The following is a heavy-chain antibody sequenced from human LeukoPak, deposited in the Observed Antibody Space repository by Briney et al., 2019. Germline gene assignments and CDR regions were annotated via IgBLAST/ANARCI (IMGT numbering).Heavy chain of an antibody. V-gene: IGHV4-39*07. CDR1: GGSISSSSYY. CDR2: IYYSGST. Sequence: SETLSLTCTVSGGSISSSSYYWGWIRQPPGKGLEWIGSIYYSGSTYYNPSLKSRVTISVDTSKNQFSLKLSSVTAADTAVYYCARERHTRIQLWLRPNYFDYWGQGTLVTVSS. CDR3: ARERHTRIQLWLRPNYFDY. D-gene: IGHD5-18*01. J-gene: IGHJ4*02.